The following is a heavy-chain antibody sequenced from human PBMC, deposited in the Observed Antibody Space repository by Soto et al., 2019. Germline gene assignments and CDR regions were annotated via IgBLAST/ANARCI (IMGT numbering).Heavy chain of an antibody. CDR2: INHSGST. CDR3: ARAGERVRLRFLEWLPFDY. J-gene: IGHJ4*02. D-gene: IGHD3-3*01. V-gene: IGHV4-34*01. Sequence: SETLSLTCAVYGGSFSGYYWSWIRQPPGKGLEWIGEINHSGSTNYNPSLKSRVTISVDTSKNQFSLKLSSVTAADTAVYYCARAGERVRLRFLEWLPFDYWGQGTLVTVSS. CDR1: GGSFSGYY.